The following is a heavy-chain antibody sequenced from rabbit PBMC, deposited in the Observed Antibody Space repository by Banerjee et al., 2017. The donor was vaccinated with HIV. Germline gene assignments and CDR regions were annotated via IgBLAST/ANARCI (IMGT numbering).Heavy chain of an antibody. D-gene: IGHD4-2*01. J-gene: IGHJ4*01. CDR2: IHAGST. Sequence: QEQLKESGGDLVQPEGSLTLTCTASGLDFSSSYWICWVRQAPGKGLEWIACIHAGSTYYATWAKGRFTISKTSSTTVTLQMTSLTAADTATYFCARDAGYAGSNLWGPGTLVTVS. CDR3: ARDAGYAGSNL. CDR1: GLDFSSSYW. V-gene: IGHV1S45*01.